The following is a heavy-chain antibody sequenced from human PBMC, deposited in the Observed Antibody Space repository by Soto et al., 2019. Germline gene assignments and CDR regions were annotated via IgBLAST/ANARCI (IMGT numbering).Heavy chain of an antibody. J-gene: IGHJ4*02. D-gene: IGHD4-17*01. Sequence: QVPLVQSGAEVKKPGASVKVSCKASGYTFTSYGSSWVRPATVQGLEWMGWISAYNGNTNYAHKLQGRVTMTTDTSTSTAYMELRILRSDDTAVDYCAREECYGDYDHDYWGQGTLVTVSS. CDR2: ISAYNGNT. CDR1: GYTFTSYG. V-gene: IGHV1-18*01. CDR3: AREECYGDYDHDY.